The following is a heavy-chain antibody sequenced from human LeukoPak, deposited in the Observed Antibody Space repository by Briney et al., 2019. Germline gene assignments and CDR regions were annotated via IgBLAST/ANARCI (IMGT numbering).Heavy chain of an antibody. Sequence: GGSLRLSCAASLFTFNTYSMNWVRQAPGTGLGSVSYISSGSRTTYYAASVKGRFTISRDNSKNTLYLQMNSLRAEDTAVYYCARVSWGILGGFDYWGQGTLVTVSS. CDR3: ARVSWGILGGFDY. CDR1: LFTFNTYS. J-gene: IGHJ4*02. V-gene: IGHV3-48*01. D-gene: IGHD3-16*01. CDR2: ISSGSRTT.